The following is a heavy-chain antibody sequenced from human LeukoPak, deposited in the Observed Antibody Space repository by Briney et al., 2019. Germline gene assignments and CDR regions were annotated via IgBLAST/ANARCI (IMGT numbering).Heavy chain of an antibody. CDR2: IYSGGST. V-gene: IGHV3-66*01. J-gene: IGHJ4*02. D-gene: IGHD4-17*01. CDR1: GFSFDDCG. CDR3: AKSPYGDYGWL. Sequence: GGSLRLSCAASGFSFDDCGMDWVRQAPGKGLEWVSLIYSGGSTYYADSVKGRFTISRDNSKNTLYLQMNSLRAEDTAVYYCAKSPYGDYGWLGGQGTLVTVSS.